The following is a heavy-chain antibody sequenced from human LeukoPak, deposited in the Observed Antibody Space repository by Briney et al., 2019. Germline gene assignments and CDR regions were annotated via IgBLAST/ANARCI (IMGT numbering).Heavy chain of an antibody. Sequence: GGSLRLSCAASGFTFSSYEMNWVRQAPGKGLEWVSYISSSGSTIYYADSVKGRFTISRDNSKNTLYLQMNSLRVEDTALYFCAKDLVRDLWFGESWGQGTLVTVSS. CDR1: GFTFSSYE. J-gene: IGHJ5*02. CDR2: ISSSGSTI. CDR3: AKDLVRDLWFGES. V-gene: IGHV3-48*03. D-gene: IGHD3-10*01.